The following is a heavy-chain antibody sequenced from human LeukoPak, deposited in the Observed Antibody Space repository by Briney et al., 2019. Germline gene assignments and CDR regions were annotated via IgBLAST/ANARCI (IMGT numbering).Heavy chain of an antibody. V-gene: IGHV4-34*01. CDR3: ARQPRGSRPAGLVDY. Sequence: PSETLSLTCAVYGGSFSGYYWSWIRQPPGKGLEWIGEINHSGSTNYNPSLKSRVTISADTSKNQFSLKLSSVTAADTAVYYCARQPRGSRPAGLVDYWGQGTLVTVSS. CDR2: INHSGST. CDR1: GGSFSGYY. D-gene: IGHD6-19*01. J-gene: IGHJ4*02.